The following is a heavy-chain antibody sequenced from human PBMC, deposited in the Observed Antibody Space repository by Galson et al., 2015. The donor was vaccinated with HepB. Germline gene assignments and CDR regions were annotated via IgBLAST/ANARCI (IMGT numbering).Heavy chain of an antibody. V-gene: IGHV6-1*01. Sequence: CAISGDSVSSNSAAWNWIRVSPSRGLEWLGRTYYRSKWYYDYAVSVRSRINVNPDTTKNQVSLHLNSVTPEDTAVYYCASWRFDLWGRGTLVTVSS. CDR3: ASWRFDL. CDR1: GDSVSSNSAA. CDR2: TYYRSKWYY. J-gene: IGHJ2*01.